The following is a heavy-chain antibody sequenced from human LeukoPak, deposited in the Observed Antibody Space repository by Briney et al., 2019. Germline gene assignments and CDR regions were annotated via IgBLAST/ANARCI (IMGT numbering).Heavy chain of an antibody. CDR2: INLNTGDT. CDR3: ARGDLLTGYYLYSLDC. CDR1: GYTFTDYY. Sequence: ASVKVSCKASGYTFTDYYMLRVRQAPGQGLEWMGWINLNTGDTNYAQKFQGRVTMIRDTSISTAFMELSSLRSDDTALYYCARGDLLTGYYLYSLDCWGQGTLVTVSS. J-gene: IGHJ4*02. V-gene: IGHV1-2*02. D-gene: IGHD3-9*01.